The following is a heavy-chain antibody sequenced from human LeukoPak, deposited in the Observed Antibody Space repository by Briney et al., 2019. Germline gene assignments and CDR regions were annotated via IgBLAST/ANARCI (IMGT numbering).Heavy chain of an antibody. D-gene: IGHD2-15*01. CDR2: INHSGST. CDR1: GGSFSGYY. CDR3: ARGSGSGGSCLDY. V-gene: IGHV4-34*01. J-gene: IGHJ4*02. Sequence: SETLSLTCAVYGGSFSGYYWNWIRQPPGKGLEWIGEINHSGSTNYNPSLKGRVTISVDTSKNQFSLKLSSVTAADTAVYYCARGSGSGGSCLDYWGQGTLVTVSS.